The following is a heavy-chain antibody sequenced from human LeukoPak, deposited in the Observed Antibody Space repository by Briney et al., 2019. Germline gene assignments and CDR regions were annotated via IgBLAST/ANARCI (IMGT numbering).Heavy chain of an antibody. CDR3: VAAAPHIDY. V-gene: IGHV3-74*01. J-gene: IGHJ4*02. D-gene: IGHD6-13*01. Sequence: GGSLRLSCAASGLTFSNYWARWVRQAPGKGPVWLSRINSDGTWTSYADSVKGRFTISRDDAKNMLYLEMSSLRDEDMAVYYCVAAAPHIDYWGQGTLVTVSS. CDR2: INSDGTWT. CDR1: GLTFSNYW.